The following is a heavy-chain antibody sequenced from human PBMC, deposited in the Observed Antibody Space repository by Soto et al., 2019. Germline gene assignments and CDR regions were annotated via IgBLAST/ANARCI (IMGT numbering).Heavy chain of an antibody. CDR3: ARYRPSGITMVRGVIISPLDAFDI. V-gene: IGHV3-23*05. D-gene: IGHD3-10*01. Sequence: GGSLRLSCSASGFAFSDYTMGWVRLTPGKGLEWVSTIFSRFLNGSNNTDYADSVTGRFTISRDNSQNTLYLQMNSLRAEDTAVYYCARYRPSGITMVRGVIISPLDAFDIWGQGTMVTVSS. CDR1: GFAFSDYT. CDR2: IFSRFLNGSNNT. J-gene: IGHJ3*02.